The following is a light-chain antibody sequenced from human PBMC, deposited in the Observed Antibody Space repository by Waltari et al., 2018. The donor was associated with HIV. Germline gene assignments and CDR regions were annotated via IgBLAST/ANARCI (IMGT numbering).Light chain of an antibody. Sequence: QSVLTQPASVSGAPGPKITISCSGSSSTLGNNYVSWYQQLPGAAPKVFIYDNNKRPSGIPDRFSGSKSGTSATLGITGLQTGDEADYYCGAWDSSLSVVVFGGGTKVTVL. CDR1: SSTLGNNY. CDR3: GAWDSSLSVVV. V-gene: IGLV1-51*01. J-gene: IGLJ2*01. CDR2: DNN.